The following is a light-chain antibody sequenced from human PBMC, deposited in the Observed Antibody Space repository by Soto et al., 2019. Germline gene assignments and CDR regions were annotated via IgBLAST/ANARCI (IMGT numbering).Light chain of an antibody. CDR2: DAS. CDR1: RSVSSY. CDR3: QQRYAWPPIT. V-gene: IGKV3-11*01. Sequence: EIVLTQSPATLSLSPGERATLSCRASRSVSSYLAWYQQKPGRAPRLLIYDASNRAAGIPARFSGSGSETDFTLTISNLEPEDFAVYYCQQRYAWPPITFGQGTRLEIK. J-gene: IGKJ5*01.